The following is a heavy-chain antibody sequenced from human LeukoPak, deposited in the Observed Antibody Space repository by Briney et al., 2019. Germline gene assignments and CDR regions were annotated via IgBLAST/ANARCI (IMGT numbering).Heavy chain of an antibody. Sequence: GGSLRLSCAASGFIFSSNYMSWVRQAPGKGLEWVSVIYNDGRTYYADSVKGRFTISRDNSKNTLYLQMNSLRADDTAMYYCARDPSGYSNAFDIWGQGTMVTVSS. V-gene: IGHV3-53*01. CDR2: IYNDGRT. CDR3: ARDPSGYSNAFDI. CDR1: GFIFSSNY. D-gene: IGHD3-22*01. J-gene: IGHJ3*02.